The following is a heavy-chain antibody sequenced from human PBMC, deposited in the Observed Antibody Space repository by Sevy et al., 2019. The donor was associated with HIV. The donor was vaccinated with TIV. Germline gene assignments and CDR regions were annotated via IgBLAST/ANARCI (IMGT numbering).Heavy chain of an antibody. CDR3: AKERRAYCSSTSCYYYYAMDV. CDR2: IRYDGSNK. J-gene: IGHJ6*02. Sequence: GGSLRLSCAASGFTFSSYGMHWVRQAPGKGLEWVAFIRYDGSNKYYADSVKGRFTISRDNSKNTLYLQMNSLRAEDTAVYYCAKERRAYCSSTSCYYYYAMDVWGQGTTVTVSS. D-gene: IGHD2-2*01. CDR1: GFTFSSYG. V-gene: IGHV3-30*02.